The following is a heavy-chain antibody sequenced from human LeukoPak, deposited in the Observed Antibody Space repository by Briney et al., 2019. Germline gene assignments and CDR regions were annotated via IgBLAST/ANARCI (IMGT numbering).Heavy chain of an antibody. D-gene: IGHD3-22*01. CDR3: ARDDNYYDSSGYYPYYYYYGMDV. Sequence: PEASVKVSCKASGYTFTGYYMHWVRQAPGQGLEWMGWINPNSGGTNYAQKSQGRVTMTRDTSISTAYMELSRLRSDDTAVYYRARDDNYYDSSGYYPYYYYYGMDVWGQGTTVTVSS. J-gene: IGHJ6*02. CDR1: GYTFTGYY. V-gene: IGHV1-2*02. CDR2: INPNSGGT.